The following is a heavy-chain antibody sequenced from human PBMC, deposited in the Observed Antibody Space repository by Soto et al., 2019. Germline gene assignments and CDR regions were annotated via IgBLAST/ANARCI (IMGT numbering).Heavy chain of an antibody. D-gene: IGHD3-10*01. CDR1: GGSISSSNW. CDR3: ARRWGEGRVDY. J-gene: IGHJ4*02. V-gene: IGHV4-4*02. Sequence: QVQLQESGPGLVKPSGTLSLTCAVSGGSISSSNWWSWTRQPPGKGLEWIGEIYHSGNTNYNPSLKSRVTMALDKSRNQFSLKLSSVTAADTAVYYCARRWGEGRVDYWGQGTLVTVSS. CDR2: IYHSGNT.